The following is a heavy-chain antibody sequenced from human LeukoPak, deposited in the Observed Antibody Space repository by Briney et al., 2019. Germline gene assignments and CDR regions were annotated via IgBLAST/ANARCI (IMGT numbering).Heavy chain of an antibody. CDR3: ARDYHNKGHDY. V-gene: IGHV3-11*01. J-gene: IGHJ4*02. D-gene: IGHD2/OR15-2a*01. CDR1: GLTLSDCY. CDR2: IYPGGGVI. Sequence: GESLRLSCAASGLTLSDCYMSWIRQAPGKGLECVAYIYPGGGVIYYADSAKGRFTIFRDNTKNSLYLQMSSLRAEDTAIYYCARDYHNKGHDYWGPGTLVTVSS.